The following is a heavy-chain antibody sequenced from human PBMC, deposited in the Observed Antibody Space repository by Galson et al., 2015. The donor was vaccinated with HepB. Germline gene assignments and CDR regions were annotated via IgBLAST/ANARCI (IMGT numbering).Heavy chain of an antibody. CDR1: GFTFSSYW. D-gene: IGHD3-10*01. V-gene: IGHV3-74*01. CDR2: INSDGSST. Sequence: SLRLSCAASGFTFSSYWMHWVRQAPGKGLVWVSRINSDGSSTSYADSVKGRFTISRDNAKNTLYLQMNSLRAEDTAVYYCARVGYYGSGSYYQTFDYWGQGTLVTVSS. CDR3: ARVGYYGSGSYYQTFDY. J-gene: IGHJ4*02.